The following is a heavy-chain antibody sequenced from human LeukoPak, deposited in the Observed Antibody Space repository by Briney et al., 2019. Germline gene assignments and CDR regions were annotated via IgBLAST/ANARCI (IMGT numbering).Heavy chain of an antibody. CDR2: IIPIFGTA. D-gene: IGHD2-2*01. V-gene: IGHV1-69*05. J-gene: IGHJ6*02. CDR1: GGTFSSYA. CDR3: ARGHCSSTSCYLVPAEGYYYGMDV. Sequence: GASVKVSCKASGGTFSSYAISWVRQAPGQGLEWMGGIIPIFGTANYAQKFQGRVTMTRNTSVSTAYMELSSLRSEDTAVYYCARGHCSSTSCYLVPAEGYYYGMDVWGQGTTVTASS.